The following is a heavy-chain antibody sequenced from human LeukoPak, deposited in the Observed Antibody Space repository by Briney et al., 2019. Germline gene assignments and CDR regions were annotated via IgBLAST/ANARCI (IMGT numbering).Heavy chain of an antibody. CDR3: ARDRGPSYYDFWSGGANYGMDV. CDR1: GFTFSSYE. Sequence: PGGSLRLSCAASGFTFSSYEMNWVRQAPGKGLDWVSYISSSGSTIYYADSVKGRFTISRDNAKNSLYLQMNSLRAEDTAVYYCARDRGPSYYDFWSGGANYGMDVWGQGTMVTVSS. D-gene: IGHD3-3*01. J-gene: IGHJ6*02. CDR2: ISSSGSTI. V-gene: IGHV3-48*03.